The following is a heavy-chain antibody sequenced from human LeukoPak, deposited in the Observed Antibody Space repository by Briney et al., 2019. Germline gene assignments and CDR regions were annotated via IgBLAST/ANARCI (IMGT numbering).Heavy chain of an antibody. Sequence: GASVKVSCKASGYTFTGYYMHWVRQAPGQGLEWMGWINPNSGGTNYAQKFQGRVTMTRDTSISTAYMELSRLRSDDTAVYYCARDRGVGYCSSTSCYIPHNWFDPWGQGTLVTVSS. D-gene: IGHD2-2*02. CDR2: INPNSGGT. V-gene: IGHV1-2*02. CDR3: ARDRGVGYCSSTSCYIPHNWFDP. CDR1: GYTFTGYY. J-gene: IGHJ5*02.